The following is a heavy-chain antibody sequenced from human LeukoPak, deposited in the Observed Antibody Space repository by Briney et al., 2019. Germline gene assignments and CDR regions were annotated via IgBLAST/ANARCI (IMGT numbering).Heavy chain of an antibody. J-gene: IGHJ4*02. CDR2: INPNGGGT. Sequence: GASVKVSCKASGYTFTSYAMNWVRQAPGQGLEWMGWINPNGGGTSYAQKFQDRVTMTRDTSISTAYMELSRLTSDDTAVYYCARGRLVVGTTGVLFGYWGQGTLVTVSS. V-gene: IGHV1-2*02. D-gene: IGHD2-15*01. CDR3: ARGRLVVGTTGVLFGY. CDR1: GYTFTSYA.